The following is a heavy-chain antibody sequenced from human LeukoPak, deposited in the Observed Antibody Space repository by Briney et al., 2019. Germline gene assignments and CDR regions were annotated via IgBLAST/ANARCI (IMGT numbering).Heavy chain of an antibody. CDR3: AREMLCSSTSCYGVNWYFDL. CDR2: INWNGGST. J-gene: IGHJ2*01. D-gene: IGHD2-2*01. V-gene: IGHV3-20*01. CDR1: GFTFDDYG. Sequence: PGGSLRLSCAASGFTFDDYGMSWVRQAPGKGLEWVSGINWNGGSTGYADSVKGRFTISRDNAKNSLYLQMNSLRAEDTALYHCAREMLCSSTSCYGVNWYFDLWGRGTLVTVSS.